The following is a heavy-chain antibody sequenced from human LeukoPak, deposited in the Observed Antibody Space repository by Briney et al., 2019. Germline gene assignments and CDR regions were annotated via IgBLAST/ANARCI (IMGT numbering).Heavy chain of an antibody. CDR2: ISGYSGHT. D-gene: IGHD6-13*01. CDR3: ARVYRSNWWGGGLGYFDY. CDR1: GYTFSSYD. V-gene: IGHV1-18*01. Sequence: ASVNVSCKTSGYTFSSYDITWVRQAPGQGLEGMGWISGYSGHTKYAQRFQGRVTMTTDTITNTAYLELRSLRSDDTAVYYCARVYRSNWWGGGLGYFDYWGQGTLVTVSS. J-gene: IGHJ4*02.